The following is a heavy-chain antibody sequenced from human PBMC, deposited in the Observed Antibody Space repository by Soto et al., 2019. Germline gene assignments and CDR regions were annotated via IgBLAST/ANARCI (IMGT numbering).Heavy chain of an antibody. J-gene: IGHJ4*02. V-gene: IGHV1-2*02. CDR3: AGVPGHKHSRGDY. CDR1: GYTFTHYY. D-gene: IGHD3-10*01. Sequence: QVQVVQSGAEVKKPGASVSVSCRASGYTFTHYYIHWVRRAPGQGLEWMGFINPKSGDTNYAQKFRGRVTMTRDTSTNTVHVELSSLTSADTAVYYCAGVPGHKHSRGDYWGQGPSITVSS. CDR2: INPKSGDT.